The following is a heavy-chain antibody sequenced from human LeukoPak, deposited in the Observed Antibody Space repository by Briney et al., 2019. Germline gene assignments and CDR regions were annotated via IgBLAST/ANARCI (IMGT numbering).Heavy chain of an antibody. CDR3: ARDPPDGYGSGRGSDY. CDR1: GYTFTSCG. V-gene: IGHV1-18*01. J-gene: IGHJ4*02. D-gene: IGHD3-10*01. CDR2: ISAYNGNT. Sequence: ASVKVSCKASGYTFTSCGISWVRQAPGQGLEWMGWISAYNGNTNYAQKLQGRVTMTTDTSTSTAYMELRSLRSDDTAVYYCARDPPDGYGSGRGSDYWGQGTLVTVSS.